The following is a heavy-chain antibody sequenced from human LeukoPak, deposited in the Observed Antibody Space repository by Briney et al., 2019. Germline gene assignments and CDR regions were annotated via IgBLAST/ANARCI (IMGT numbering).Heavy chain of an antibody. Sequence: SETLSLTCTVSGGSISSYYWSWIRQPPEKGLEWIGYIYYSGSTNYNPSLKSRVTISVDTSKNQFSLKLSSVTAADTAVCCCARGLTYYDILTGYYSPYFDYWGQGTLVTVSS. V-gene: IGHV4-59*01. D-gene: IGHD3-9*01. CDR2: IYYSGST. CDR1: GGSISSYY. J-gene: IGHJ4*02. CDR3: ARGLTYYDILTGYYSPYFDY.